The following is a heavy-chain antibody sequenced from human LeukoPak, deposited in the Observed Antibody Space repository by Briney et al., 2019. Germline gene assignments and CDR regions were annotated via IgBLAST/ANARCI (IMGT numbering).Heavy chain of an antibody. CDR1: GVTISSYY. V-gene: IGHV4-4*07. CDR3: ARELVYEGINWFDP. Sequence: SETLSLTCTVSGVTISSYYWSWIRQPAGKGLEWIGRIYTSGSTNYNPSLKSRVTMSVDTSKNQFSLKLSSVTAADTVVYYCARELVYEGINWFDPWGQGTLVTVSS. CDR2: IYTSGST. D-gene: IGHD1-14*01. J-gene: IGHJ5*02.